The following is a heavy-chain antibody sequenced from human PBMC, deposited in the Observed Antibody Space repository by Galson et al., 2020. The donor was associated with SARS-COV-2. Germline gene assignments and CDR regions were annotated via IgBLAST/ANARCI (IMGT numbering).Heavy chain of an antibody. CDR3: ARDQSVAVAASDAFDI. J-gene: IGHJ3*02. CDR2: IYHSGST. CDR1: GYSISSGYY. D-gene: IGHD6-19*01. V-gene: IGHV4-38-2*02. Sequence: SETLSLTCAVSGYSISSGYYWGWIRQPPGKGLEWIGSIYHSGSTYYNPSLKSRVTISVDTSKNQFSLKLSSVTAADTAVYYCARDQSVAVAASDAFDIWGQGTMVTVSS.